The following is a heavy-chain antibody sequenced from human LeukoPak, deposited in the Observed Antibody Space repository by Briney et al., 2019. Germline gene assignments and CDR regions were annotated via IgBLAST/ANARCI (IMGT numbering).Heavy chain of an antibody. CDR1: GFTFSSYG. V-gene: IGHV3-30*18. D-gene: IGHD6-6*01. J-gene: IGHJ6*03. Sequence: GGSLRLSCAASGFTFSSYGMHWVRQAPGKGLEWVAVISYDGSNKYYADSVKGRFTISRDNSKNTLYLQMNSLRAEDTAVYYCAKDMVSSSRYYYYYMDVWGKGTTVTVSS. CDR2: ISYDGSNK. CDR3: AKDMVSSSRYYYYYMDV.